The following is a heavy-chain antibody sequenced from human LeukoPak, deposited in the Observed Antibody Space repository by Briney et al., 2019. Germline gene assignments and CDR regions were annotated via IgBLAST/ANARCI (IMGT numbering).Heavy chain of an antibody. V-gene: IGHV3-48*02. CDR2: ISSSSSTI. CDR1: GFTFSSYS. D-gene: IGHD6-6*01. Sequence: PGGSLRLSCAASGFTFSSYSMNWVRQAPGKGLEWVSYISSSSSTIYYADSVKGRFTISRDNAKNSLYLQMNSLRDEDTAVYYCARTGHSSSSGWAYYYYYYMDVWGKGTTVTVSS. J-gene: IGHJ6*03. CDR3: ARTGHSSSSGWAYYYYYYMDV.